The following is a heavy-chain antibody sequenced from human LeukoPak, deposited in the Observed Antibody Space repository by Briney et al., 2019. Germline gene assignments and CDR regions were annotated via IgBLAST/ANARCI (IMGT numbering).Heavy chain of an antibody. CDR2: IDYAGGST. CDR1: GFTFSNYN. J-gene: IGHJ4*02. Sequence: GGSLRLSCAASGFTFSNYNFYWVRQAPGKGLEWVSGIDYAGGSTNYADSVQGRFTVSRDNSKNTLYLQMNSLRAEDTAIYYCAATRVCGGVLLRPNCLYFEDWGQGTLVTVSS. D-gene: IGHD3-10*01. V-gene: IGHV3-23*01. CDR3: AATRVCGGVLLRPNCLYFED.